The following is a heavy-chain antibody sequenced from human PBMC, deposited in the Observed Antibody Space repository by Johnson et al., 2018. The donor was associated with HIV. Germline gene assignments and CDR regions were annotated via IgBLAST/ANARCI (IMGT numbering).Heavy chain of an antibody. CDR3: AREARSERSAVAVSDAFDI. Sequence: VQLVESGGGLVQPGGSLRLSCAASGFTFSIYWMTWVRQAPRKGLEWVANIKQDGSEKYYVDSVKGRFTIPRDNAKNSLYLQMNSLRAEDTAVYYCAREARSERSAVAVSDAFDIWGQGTMVTVSS. J-gene: IGHJ3*02. V-gene: IGHV3-7*01. CDR1: GFTFSIYW. D-gene: IGHD6-19*01. CDR2: IKQDGSEK.